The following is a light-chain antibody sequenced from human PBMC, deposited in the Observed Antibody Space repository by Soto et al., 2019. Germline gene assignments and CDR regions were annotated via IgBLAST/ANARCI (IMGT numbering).Light chain of an antibody. Sequence: QAVVTQEPSLTVSPGGTVTLTCGSSTGTVTSGHYPYWFQQKPGQAPRTLIYDTVKKHSWTPARFSGSLLGGKAALTLSGAQPEDEADYYCLLSYNGPYVFAPGTKV. J-gene: IGLJ1*01. CDR3: LLSYNGPYV. CDR2: DTV. CDR1: TGTVTSGHY. V-gene: IGLV7-46*01.